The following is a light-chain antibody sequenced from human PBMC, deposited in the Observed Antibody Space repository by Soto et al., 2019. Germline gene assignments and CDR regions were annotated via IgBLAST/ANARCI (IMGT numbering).Light chain of an antibody. Sequence: EIVLTQSPGTLSLYPGERATLSCRASQSVSSSYLAWYQQKPGQAPRHHIDNASNSATGIPDRCSGSGSGTDFSRTISSLEPEDFAVYYCQQRSSWPLTFGGGTKVDIK. CDR1: QSVSSSY. CDR2: NAS. J-gene: IGKJ4*02. V-gene: IGKV3D-20*02. CDR3: QQRSSWPLT.